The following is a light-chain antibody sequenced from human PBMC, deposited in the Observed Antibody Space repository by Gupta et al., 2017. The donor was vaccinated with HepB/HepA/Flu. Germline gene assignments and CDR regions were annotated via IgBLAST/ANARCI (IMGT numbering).Light chain of an antibody. CDR2: DVT. J-gene: IGLJ2*01. V-gene: IGLV2-14*01. CDR3: SSYTITSTLVV. CDR1: SSDVGNYNF. Sequence: QSALTQPASVSGSPGQSITISCTGTSSDVGNYNFVPWYQQHPGKAPKLMIYDVTNRPSGVSNRFSGSKSGNTASLTISGLQAEDEADYYCSSYTITSTLVVFGGGTKLTVL.